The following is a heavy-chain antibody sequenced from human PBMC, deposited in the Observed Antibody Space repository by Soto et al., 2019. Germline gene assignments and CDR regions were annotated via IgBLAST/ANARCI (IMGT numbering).Heavy chain of an antibody. Sequence: GGSLRLSCAASGFTFSNAWMSWVRQAPGKGLEWVGRIKSKTDGGTTDYAAPVKGRFTISRDDSKNTLYLQMNSLKTEGTAVYYCTTDLFCFRPLSGGSCYWFGAFDIWGQGTMVTVSS. CDR3: TTDLFCFRPLSGGSCYWFGAFDI. J-gene: IGHJ3*02. V-gene: IGHV3-15*01. CDR1: GFTFSNAW. CDR2: IKSKTDGGTT. D-gene: IGHD2-15*01.